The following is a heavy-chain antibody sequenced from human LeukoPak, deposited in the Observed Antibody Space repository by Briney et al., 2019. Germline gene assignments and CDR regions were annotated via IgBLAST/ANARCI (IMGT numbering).Heavy chain of an antibody. CDR2: ISAYNGNT. Sequence: ASVKVSCKASGYTFASYGISWVRQAPGQGLEWMGWISAYNGNTNYAQKLQGRVTMTTDTSTSTAYMELRSLRSDDTAVYYCARAGTTVTTNWFDPWGQGTLVTVSS. V-gene: IGHV1-18*01. J-gene: IGHJ5*02. D-gene: IGHD4-17*01. CDR1: GYTFASYG. CDR3: ARAGTTVTTNWFDP.